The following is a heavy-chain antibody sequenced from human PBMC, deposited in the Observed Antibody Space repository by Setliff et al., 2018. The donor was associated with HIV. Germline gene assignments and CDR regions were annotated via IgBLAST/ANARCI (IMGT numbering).Heavy chain of an antibody. D-gene: IGHD5-12*01. CDR1: GYTISTYL. Sequence: ASVKVSCKASGYTISTYLIAWVRQAPGQGLEWMGWISPFNGNTNYAQKLQGRLTVTTDTSTSTAYMELRSLRSDDTAVYYCARDVGRDGYCFDHWGQGTLVTVSS. V-gene: IGHV1-18*01. CDR3: ARDVGRDGYCFDH. J-gene: IGHJ4*02. CDR2: ISPFNGNT.